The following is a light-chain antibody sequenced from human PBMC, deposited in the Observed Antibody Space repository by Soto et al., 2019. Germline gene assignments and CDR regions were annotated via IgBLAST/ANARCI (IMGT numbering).Light chain of an antibody. V-gene: IGLV1-44*01. J-gene: IGLJ3*02. CDR2: SND. CDR1: SSNIGGNA. CDR3: AAWDDSLIRVL. Sequence: QSALTQPPSASGTPGQRVIISCSGTSSNIGGNAVNWYQQFPGTAPKLLMSSNDQRPSGVPDRFSGSKSGTSASLAISGLQPEDEADYYCAAWDDSLIRVLFGGGTKVTVL.